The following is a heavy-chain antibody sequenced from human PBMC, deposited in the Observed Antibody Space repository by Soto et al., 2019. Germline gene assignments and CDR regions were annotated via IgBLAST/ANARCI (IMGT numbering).Heavy chain of an antibody. V-gene: IGHV1-69*08. J-gene: IGHJ4*02. D-gene: IGHD4-17*01. CDR2: IIPILGIA. CDR3: ARDLGDYADDY. Sequence: QVQLVKSGAEVKKPGSSVKVSCKASGGTFSSYTISWVRQAPGQGLEWMGRIIPILGIANYAQKFQGRVTITADKSTSTAYMELSSLRSEDTAVYYCARDLGDYADDYWGQGTLVTVSS. CDR1: GGTFSSYT.